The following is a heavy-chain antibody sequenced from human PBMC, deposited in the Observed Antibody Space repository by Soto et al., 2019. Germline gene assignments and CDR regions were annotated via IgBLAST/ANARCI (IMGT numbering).Heavy chain of an antibody. Sequence: EVQLVESGGGLVQPGGSLRLSCAASGFTFSSYCMHWVRQAPGKGLVWVSRINSDGSSTSYADSVKGRFTITRDNAKNTLYLQLNSLRAEDTTVYYCAYISGGAWDYYYDYMDVWVKGTTVTVSS. D-gene: IGHD1-26*01. V-gene: IGHV3-74*01. CDR1: GFTFSSYC. J-gene: IGHJ6*03. CDR2: INSDGSST. CDR3: AYISGGAWDYYYDYMDV.